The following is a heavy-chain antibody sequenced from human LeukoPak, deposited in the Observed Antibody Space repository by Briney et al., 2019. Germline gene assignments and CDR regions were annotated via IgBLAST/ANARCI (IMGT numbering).Heavy chain of an antibody. CDR2: ISWNSGSI. J-gene: IGHJ4*02. CDR3: AKAGGSFGYTDFDY. D-gene: IGHD5-18*01. V-gene: IGHV3-9*01. Sequence: GGSLRLSCAASGFTFDDYAMHWVRQAPGKGLEWVSGISWNSGSIGYADSVKGRFTISRDNAKNSLYLQMSSLRAEDTALYYCAKAGGSFGYTDFDYWGQGTLVTVSS. CDR1: GFTFDDYA.